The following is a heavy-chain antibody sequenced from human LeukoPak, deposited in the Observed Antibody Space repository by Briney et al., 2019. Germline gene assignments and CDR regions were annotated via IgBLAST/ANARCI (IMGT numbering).Heavy chain of an antibody. CDR1: GVPISSSNSY. CDR2: IYYSGNT. V-gene: IGHV4-39*01. J-gene: IGHJ4*02. Sequence: SETLSLTCTVSGVPISSSNSYWGWIRQPPGKGLEWIGSIYYSGNTYYNASLKSQVSISIDTSKNQFSLRLTSVTAADTAVYYCARQTGSGLFILPGGQGTLVTVSS. D-gene: IGHD3/OR15-3a*01. CDR3: ARQTGSGLFILP.